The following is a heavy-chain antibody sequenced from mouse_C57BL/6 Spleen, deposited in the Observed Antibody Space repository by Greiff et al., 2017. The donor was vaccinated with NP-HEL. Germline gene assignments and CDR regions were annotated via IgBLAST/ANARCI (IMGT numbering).Heavy chain of an antibody. CDR1: GYAFSSYW. CDR3: AREGQNGSSCPFGY. D-gene: IGHD3-2*02. CDR2: IYPGDGDT. Sequence: VQGVESGAELVKPGASVKISCKASGYAFSSYWMNWVKQRPGKGLEWIGQIYPGDGDTNYNGKFKGKATLTADKSSSTAYMQLSSLTSEDSAVYFCAREGQNGSSCPFGYWGQGTLVTVSA. J-gene: IGHJ3*01. V-gene: IGHV1-80*01.